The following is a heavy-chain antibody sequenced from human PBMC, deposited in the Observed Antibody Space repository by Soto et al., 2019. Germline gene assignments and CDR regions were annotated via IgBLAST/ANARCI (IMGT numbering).Heavy chain of an antibody. Sequence: SETLSLTCAVSGYSITSDYYWGWIRQPPGKGLEWIGYIYYSGSTNYNPSLKSRVTISVDTSKNQFSLKLSSVTAADTAVYYCARGMVPMIDRFDYWGQGTLVTVSS. CDR3: ARGMVPMIDRFDY. CDR2: IYYSGST. V-gene: IGHV4-38-2*01. D-gene: IGHD3-10*01. J-gene: IGHJ4*02. CDR1: GYSITSDYY.